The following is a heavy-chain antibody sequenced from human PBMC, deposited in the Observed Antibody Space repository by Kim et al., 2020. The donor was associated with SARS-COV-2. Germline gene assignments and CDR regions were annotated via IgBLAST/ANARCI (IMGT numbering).Heavy chain of an antibody. Sequence: GGSPRLSCAASGFTFSGYAMSWVRQAPGKGLEWVSAISDSGGSTYYADSVKGRFTISRDNSKNTLYLQMNSLRAEDTAVYYCAKEWGTLGYNWNGGDYWGQGTLVTVSS. CDR2: ISDSGGST. J-gene: IGHJ4*02. V-gene: IGHV3-23*01. CDR1: GFTFSGYA. CDR3: AKEWGTLGYNWNGGDY. D-gene: IGHD1-20*01.